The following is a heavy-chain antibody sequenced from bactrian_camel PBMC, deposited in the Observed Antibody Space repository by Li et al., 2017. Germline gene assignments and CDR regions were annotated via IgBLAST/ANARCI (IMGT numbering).Heavy chain of an antibody. CDR3: AAQFVLGLTCSLSRLDTGAYNT. CDR1: GYMYSPNR. V-gene: IGHV3S53*01. D-gene: IGHD1*01. Sequence: VQLVESGGGSVQAGGSLRLSCAASGYMYSPNRLGWFRQAPGKEREGIASICTMSGATSYADSVKGRFTVSEHENTAYLQMNNLRPEDTAMYYCAAQFVLGLTCSLSRLDTGAYNTWGQGTQVTVS. CDR2: ICTMSGAT. J-gene: IGHJ6*01.